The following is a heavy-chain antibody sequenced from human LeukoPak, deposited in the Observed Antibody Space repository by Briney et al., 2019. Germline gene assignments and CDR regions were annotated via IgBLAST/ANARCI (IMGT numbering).Heavy chain of an antibody. D-gene: IGHD3-10*01. Sequence: GGSLRLSCAASGFTFSGYAMSWVRQAPGKGLEWVSAINTGGDGTFYAGSVKGRFTISRDNSMNTQYLQMNSLRAEDTAVFYCATFGSGSRRTNSFEYWGQGTLVIVSS. J-gene: IGHJ4*02. CDR2: INTGGDGT. CDR3: ATFGSGSRRTNSFEY. V-gene: IGHV3-23*01. CDR1: GFTFSGYA.